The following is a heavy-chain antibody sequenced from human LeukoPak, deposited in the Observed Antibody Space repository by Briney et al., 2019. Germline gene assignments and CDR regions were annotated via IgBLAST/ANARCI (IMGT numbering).Heavy chain of an antibody. CDR1: GFSFSKFA. CDR3: TRDPNGDYVGAFES. D-gene: IGHD4-17*01. J-gene: IGHJ5*01. Sequence: GGSLRLSCAASGFSFSKFAMTWVRQAPGRGLEWVSSITGGHFPTYYTDSVKGRFTISGDNSKNTLYLQMNSLRADDTAVYYCTRDPNGDYVGAFESWGQGTLVTVSS. CDR2: ITGGHFPT. V-gene: IGHV3-23*01.